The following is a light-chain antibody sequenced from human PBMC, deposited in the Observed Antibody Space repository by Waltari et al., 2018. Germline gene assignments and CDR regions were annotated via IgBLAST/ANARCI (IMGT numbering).Light chain of an antibody. V-gene: IGLV2-23*01. J-gene: IGLJ1*01. Sequence: QSALTQPASVSGSPGQSITISCPGTSSDVGSYNLVSWYQQHPGKAPKLMIYEGSKRPSGVYNRLSGSKSGNTASLTISGLQAEDEADYYCCSYAGSSTHYVFGTGTKVTVL. CDR3: CSYAGSSTHYV. CDR1: SSDVGSYNL. CDR2: EGS.